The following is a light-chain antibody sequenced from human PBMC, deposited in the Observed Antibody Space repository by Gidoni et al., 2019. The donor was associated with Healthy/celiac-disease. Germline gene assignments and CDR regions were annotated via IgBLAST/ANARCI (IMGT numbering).Light chain of an antibody. V-gene: IGKV4-1*01. CDR2: WAS. CDR3: QQYYSTPLFT. J-gene: IGKJ3*01. CDR1: QSVLYSSNNKNY. Sequence: DIVMNQSPDSLAVSLGERATINCKSSQSVLYSSNNKNYLAWYQQKPGQPPKLLIYWASTRESGVPDRFSGSGSGTDFTLTISSLQAEDVAVYYCQQYYSTPLFTFXPXTKVDIK.